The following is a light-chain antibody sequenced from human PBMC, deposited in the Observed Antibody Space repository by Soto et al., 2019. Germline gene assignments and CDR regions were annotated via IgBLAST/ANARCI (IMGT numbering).Light chain of an antibody. V-gene: IGKV1-16*01. CDR2: EAS. Sequence: DFQMTQSPSSLSASVGDRVTITCRASLDIDDYLAWFQQKPGKAPRSLIYEASTFQSGVPSRFSGSASGTEYTLTLNSLQPEDSGTYYCQKYDTYPLTFGGGTKVEIK. CDR1: LDIDDY. J-gene: IGKJ4*02. CDR3: QKYDTYPLT.